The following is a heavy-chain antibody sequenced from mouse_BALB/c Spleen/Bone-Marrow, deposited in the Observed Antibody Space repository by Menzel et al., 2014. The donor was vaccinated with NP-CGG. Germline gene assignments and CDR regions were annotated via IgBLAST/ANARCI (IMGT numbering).Heavy chain of an antibody. CDR1: GYTFTRYV. D-gene: IGHD1-2*01. CDR2: INPYNDGI. V-gene: IGHV1-14*01. J-gene: IGHJ4*01. Sequence: VHVKQSGPELVKPGASVKMSCKASGYTFTRYVIHWVRQKPGQGLEWIGYINPYNDGIKYNEKFKGKATLTSDESSSTAYMELSSLTSEDSAVYYCASGTPATSYYALDYWGQGTSVTVSS. CDR3: ASGTPATSYYALDY.